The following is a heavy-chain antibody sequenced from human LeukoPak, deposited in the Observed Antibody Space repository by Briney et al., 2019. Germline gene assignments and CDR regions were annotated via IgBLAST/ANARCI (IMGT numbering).Heavy chain of an antibody. Sequence: SETLSLTCTVSGGSISSYYWSWIRQPPGKGLEWIGYIYYSGSTKYNPSLKSRVTISVDASKTQFSLKLNSVTAADMAVYYCARGSRELYYFDYWGQGTLVTVSS. CDR2: IYYSGST. V-gene: IGHV4-59*01. D-gene: IGHD1-7*01. CDR3: ARGSRELYYFDY. J-gene: IGHJ4*02. CDR1: GGSISSYY.